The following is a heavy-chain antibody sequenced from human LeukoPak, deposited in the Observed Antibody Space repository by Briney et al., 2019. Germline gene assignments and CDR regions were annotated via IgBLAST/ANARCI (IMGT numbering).Heavy chain of an antibody. CDR1: GGSISSGSYY. J-gene: IGHJ4*02. CDR3: TRDVPRSSGYPDN. D-gene: IGHD3-22*01. V-gene: IGHV4-61*02. CDR2: IYTSGST. Sequence: ASQTLSLTCTVSGGSISSGSYYWSWIRQPAGKGLEWIGRIYTSGSTNYNPSLKSRVAISVDTSKNQFSLTVSSVTAADTAVYYCTRDVPRSSGYPDNWGQGTLVTVSS.